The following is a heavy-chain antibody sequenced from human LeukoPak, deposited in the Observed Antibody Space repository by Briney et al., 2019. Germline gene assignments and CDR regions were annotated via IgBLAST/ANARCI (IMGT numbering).Heavy chain of an antibody. CDR1: GFTFSSYA. CDR2: ISYDGSNK. V-gene: IGHV3-30-3*01. Sequence: QPGGSLRLSCAASGFTFSSYATHWVRQAPGKGLEWVAVISYDGSNKYYADSVKGRFTISRDNSKNTLYLQMNSLRAEDTAVYYCARDGGDGYNYLDYWGQGTLVTVSS. CDR3: ARDGGDGYNYLDY. D-gene: IGHD5-24*01. J-gene: IGHJ4*02.